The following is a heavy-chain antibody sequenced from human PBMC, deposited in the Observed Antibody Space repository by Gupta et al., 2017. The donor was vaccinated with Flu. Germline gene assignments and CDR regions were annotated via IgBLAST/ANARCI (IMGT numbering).Heavy chain of an antibody. D-gene: IGHD3-22*01. CDR3: ARGSPHTYYDSSGYYYPWGYYFDY. V-gene: IGHV4-34*01. CDR2: INHSGST. CDR1: GGSFSGYY. Sequence: QVQLQQWGAGLLKPSETLSLTCAVYGGSFSGYYWSWIRQPQGKGLEWIGEINHSGSTNYNPSLKSRVTISVDTSKNQFSLKLSSVTAADTAVYYCARGSPHTYYDSSGYYYPWGYYFDYWGQGTLVTVSS. J-gene: IGHJ4*02.